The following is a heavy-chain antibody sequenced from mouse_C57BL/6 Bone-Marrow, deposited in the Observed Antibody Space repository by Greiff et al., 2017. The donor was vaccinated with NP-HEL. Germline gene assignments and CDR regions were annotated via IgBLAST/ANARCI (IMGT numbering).Heavy chain of an antibody. J-gene: IGHJ3*01. D-gene: IGHD1-1*01. CDR2: IYPSDSET. Sequence: QVQLQQPGAELVRPGSSVKLSCKASGYTFTSYWLDWVKQRPGQGLEWIGNIYPSDSETHYNQKFKDKATLTVDKSSSTAYMQLSSLTSEDSAVYYCARAIDYYVSWFAYWGQGTLVTVSA. CDR3: ARAIDYYVSWFAY. V-gene: IGHV1-61*01. CDR1: GYTFTSYW.